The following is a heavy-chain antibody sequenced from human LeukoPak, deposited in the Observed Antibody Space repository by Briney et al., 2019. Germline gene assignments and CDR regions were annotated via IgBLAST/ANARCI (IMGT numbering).Heavy chain of an antibody. CDR3: ARRDIVVVPAAIIGAFDI. D-gene: IGHD2-2*02. Sequence: GGSLRLSCAASGFTFRNHGMNWVRQAPGKGLEWVSGISPSGGGTYYADSVKGRFTIPRDDSKNSLYLQMNSLRAEDTALYYCARRDIVVVPAAIIGAFDIWGQGTMVTVSS. CDR1: GFTFRNHG. V-gene: IGHV3-23*01. J-gene: IGHJ3*02. CDR2: ISPSGGGT.